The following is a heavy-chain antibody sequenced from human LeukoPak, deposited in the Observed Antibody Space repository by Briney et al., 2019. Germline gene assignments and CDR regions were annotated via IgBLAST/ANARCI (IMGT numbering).Heavy chain of an antibody. V-gene: IGHV3-48*03. CDR1: GFTFSSYE. Sequence: GGSLRLSCAASGFTFSSYEMSWVRQAPGMGLEWVSYISSSGSTIYYADAVKGRFTISRDNAKNSLYLQMNSLRAEDTAVYYCARVDTAMVPDYWGQGTLVTVSS. D-gene: IGHD5-18*01. CDR3: ARVDTAMVPDY. J-gene: IGHJ4*02. CDR2: ISSSGSTI.